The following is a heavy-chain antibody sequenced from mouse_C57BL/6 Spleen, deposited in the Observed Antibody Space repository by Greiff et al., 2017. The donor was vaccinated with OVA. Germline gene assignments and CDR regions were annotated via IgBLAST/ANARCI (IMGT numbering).Heavy chain of an antibody. CDR2: IDPNSGGT. J-gene: IGHJ2*01. CDR3: ASSTVVATKEYYFDY. D-gene: IGHD1-1*01. Sequence: QVQLQQPGAELVKPGASVKLSCKASGYTFTSYWMHWVKQRPGRGLEWIGRIDPNSGGTKYNEKFKSKATLTVDKPSSTAYMQLSSLTSEDSAVYYCASSTVVATKEYYFDYWGQGTTLTVSS. V-gene: IGHV1-72*01. CDR1: GYTFTSYW.